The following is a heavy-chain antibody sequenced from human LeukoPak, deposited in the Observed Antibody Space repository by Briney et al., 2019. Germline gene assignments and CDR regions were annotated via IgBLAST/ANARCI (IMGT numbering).Heavy chain of an antibody. Sequence: GGSLRLSCAASGFAFSSYSMNWVRQAPGKGLEWVSYISSSSSTIYYADSVKGRFTISRDNAKNSLYLQMNSLRAEDTAVYYCAKDLPAYCSSTSCYRLDAFDIWGQGTMVTVSS. V-gene: IGHV3-48*04. D-gene: IGHD2-2*01. J-gene: IGHJ3*02. CDR3: AKDLPAYCSSTSCYRLDAFDI. CDR2: ISSSSSTI. CDR1: GFAFSSYS.